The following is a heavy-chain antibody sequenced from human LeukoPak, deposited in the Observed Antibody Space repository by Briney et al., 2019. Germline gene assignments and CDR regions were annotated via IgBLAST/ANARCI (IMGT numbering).Heavy chain of an antibody. CDR3: VRDSRYTMDV. V-gene: IGHV3-74*01. J-gene: IGHJ6*02. CDR2: ITSDGSTT. CDR1: GFTFSMYW. Sequence: GGSLRLSCTASGFTFSMYWMHWVRQAPGKGPVWVSRITSDGSTTIYADSVKGRFTISRDNAKNTLYLQMNSLRAGDTAVYYCVRDSRYTMDVWGQGTTVTVPS. D-gene: IGHD5-18*01.